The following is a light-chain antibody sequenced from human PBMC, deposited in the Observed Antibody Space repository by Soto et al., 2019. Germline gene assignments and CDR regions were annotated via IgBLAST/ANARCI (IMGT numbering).Light chain of an antibody. CDR1: SSDVGSYNL. J-gene: IGLJ1*01. Sequence: LTQPSSLSGSPGQSITISRTGNSSDVGSYNLVSWYQQHPGKAPKLMIYEGSKRPSGVSNRFSGSKSGNTASLTISGLQAEDEADYYCCSYAGSSTYVFGTGTKVTVL. CDR2: EGS. V-gene: IGLV2-23*01. CDR3: CSYAGSSTYV.